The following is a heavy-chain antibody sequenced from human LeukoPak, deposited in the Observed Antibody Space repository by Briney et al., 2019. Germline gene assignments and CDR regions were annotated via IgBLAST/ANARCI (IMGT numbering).Heavy chain of an antibody. J-gene: IGHJ4*02. CDR1: GFTFSSYA. CDR3: AKGSEDSYSSSFRY. CDR2: ISGSASIT. D-gene: IGHD5-18*01. Sequence: GGSLRLSCAASGFTFSSYAMSWVRQAPGKGLEWVSGISGSASITHYADSVKGRFTISRDNSKTTLFLQMNSLRAEDTAVYYRAKGSEDSYSSSFRYWGQGTLVTVSS. V-gene: IGHV3-23*01.